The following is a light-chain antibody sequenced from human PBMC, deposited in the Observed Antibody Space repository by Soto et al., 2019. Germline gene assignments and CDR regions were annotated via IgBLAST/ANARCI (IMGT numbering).Light chain of an antibody. Sequence: DIQMTQSPSTLSASVGDRVSINCRASQSISAWLAWYQQKPGKAPRLLIYKASTLEIGVPSRFSGSGSGTEFTLAISSLQPDDVATYYCQQYNDYSWTFGQGTKVEFK. J-gene: IGKJ1*01. V-gene: IGKV1-5*03. CDR3: QQYNDYSWT. CDR1: QSISAW. CDR2: KAS.